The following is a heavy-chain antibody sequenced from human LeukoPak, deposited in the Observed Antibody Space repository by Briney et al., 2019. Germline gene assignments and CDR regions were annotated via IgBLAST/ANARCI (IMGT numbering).Heavy chain of an antibody. Sequence: GGSRKISGKGSGSRFTSYWIGGVRQRPGKGLEGMGIIYPGDSDTRYSPSFQGQHTIAADNSISTPCLQRSSLKASDTAMYYCARLSDYGDSNWFDPWGQGTLVTVSS. J-gene: IGHJ5*02. CDR2: IYPGDSDT. D-gene: IGHD4-17*01. V-gene: IGHV5-51*01. CDR1: GSRFTSYW. CDR3: ARLSDYGDSNWFDP.